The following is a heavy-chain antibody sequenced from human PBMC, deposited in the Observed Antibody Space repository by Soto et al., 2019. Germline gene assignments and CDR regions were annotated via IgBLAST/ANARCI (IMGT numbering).Heavy chain of an antibody. V-gene: IGHV4-59*01. CDR3: ARSSGSFYLNFDY. CDR2: VYETGST. CDR1: GGSINSYY. D-gene: IGHD3-10*01. Sequence: SEALSLTCTVSGGSINSYYWNWVRQPPGKGLEWIAYVYETGSTDYNPSLKSRLTISLDTSKNHFSLKLSSVTAADTAVYYCARSSGSFYLNFDYWGQGALVTVSS. J-gene: IGHJ4*02.